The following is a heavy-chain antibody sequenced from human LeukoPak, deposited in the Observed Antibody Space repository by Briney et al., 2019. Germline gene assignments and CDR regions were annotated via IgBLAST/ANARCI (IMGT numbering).Heavy chain of an antibody. CDR3: ARLIYFGSGRTYFFDS. CDR1: GYSFNTFW. CDR2: IYPGDSET. D-gene: IGHD3-10*01. J-gene: IGHJ4*02. V-gene: IGHV5-51*01. Sequence: GESLKISCKGSGYSFNTFWIGWVRQTPETGLEWMGNIYPGDSETKYRPSFKGQVTISVDKSINTAYLRLSSLKASDTAMYYCARLIYFGSGRTYFFDSWGQGTLVTVSS.